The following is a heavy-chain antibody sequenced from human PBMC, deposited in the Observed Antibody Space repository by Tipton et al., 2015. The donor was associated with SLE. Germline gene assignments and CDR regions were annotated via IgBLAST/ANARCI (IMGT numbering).Heavy chain of an antibody. J-gene: IGHJ4*02. CDR3: ARWAGPTVNFDY. CDR1: GGSISSYY. CDR2: IYYSGST. V-gene: IGHV4-59*01. Sequence: GLVKPSETLSLTCTVSGGSISSYYWSWIRQPPGKGLEWIGYIYYSGSTNYNPSLKSRVTISVDTAKNQFSRKLSSVTAADTAGYYCARWAGPTVNFDYWGQGTLVTVSS. D-gene: IGHD4-11*01.